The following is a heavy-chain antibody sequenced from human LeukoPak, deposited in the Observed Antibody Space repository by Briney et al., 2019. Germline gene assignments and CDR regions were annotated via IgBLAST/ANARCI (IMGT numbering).Heavy chain of an antibody. CDR2: IYYSGST. J-gene: IGHJ4*02. D-gene: IGHD5-24*01. CDR3: ARVKAKGITADY. V-gene: IGHV4-39*07. CDR1: GGSISSSSYY. Sequence: SETLSLTCTVSGGSISSSSYYWGWIRQPPGKGLEWIGSIYYSGSTYYNPSLKSRVTISVDTSKNQFSLKLSSVTAADTAVYYCARVKAKGITADYWGQGTLVTVSS.